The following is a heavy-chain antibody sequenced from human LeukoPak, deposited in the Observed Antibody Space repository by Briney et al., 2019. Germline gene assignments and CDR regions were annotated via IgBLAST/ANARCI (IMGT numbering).Heavy chain of an antibody. CDR1: GFTFSSSA. D-gene: IGHD2-15*01. Sequence: GSLRLSCAASGFTFSSSAMSWVRQAPGKGLEWVSAISNNGGYTYYADSVQGRFTISRDNSKSTLCLQMNSLRAEDTAVYYCAKQLGYCSDGSCYFPYWGQGTLVTVSS. CDR3: AKQLGYCSDGSCYFPY. CDR2: ISNNGGYT. V-gene: IGHV3-23*01. J-gene: IGHJ4*02.